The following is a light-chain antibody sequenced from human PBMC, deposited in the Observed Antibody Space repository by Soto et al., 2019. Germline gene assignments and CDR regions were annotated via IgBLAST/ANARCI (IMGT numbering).Light chain of an antibody. CDR1: QSVTNSF. V-gene: IGKV3-20*01. J-gene: IGKJ1*01. Sequence: EIVLAQSPGTLSLSPGERATLSCRASQSVTNSFLAWYQQKPGQAPRLLIYGASRRATGIPDRFTGSGSGTDFTLTISRLEPEDFAVYYCQQYGSSGTFGQGTKGDSK. CDR3: QQYGSSGT. CDR2: GAS.